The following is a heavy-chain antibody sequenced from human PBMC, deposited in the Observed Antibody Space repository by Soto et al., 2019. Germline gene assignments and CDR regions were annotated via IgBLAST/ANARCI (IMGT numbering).Heavy chain of an antibody. D-gene: IGHD2-15*01. Sequence: EVQLVESGGGLVKPGGSLRLSCAASGFTFSSYTINWVRQAPGKGLEWVSSISSSSSYIYYADSVKGRFTISRDNAKNSRYLQMSSLRAEDTAVYYCARGGGYCSGGSCYPIDYWGQGTLVTVSS. CDR1: GFTFSSYT. CDR2: ISSSSSYI. J-gene: IGHJ4*02. CDR3: ARGGGYCSGGSCYPIDY. V-gene: IGHV3-21*01.